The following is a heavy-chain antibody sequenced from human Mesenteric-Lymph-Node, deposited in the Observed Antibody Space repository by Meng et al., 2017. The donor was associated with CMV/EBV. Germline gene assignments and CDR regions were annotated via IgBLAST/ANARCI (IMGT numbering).Heavy chain of an antibody. CDR2: ISANSRAT. CDR1: GFTFNTYD. Sequence: GSLKISCAASGFTFNTYDMSWVRQAPGRGLEWVSVISANSRATYYADSVKGRFTISRDNSKNTLFLDMNSLRVEDTALYYCAKGAWLDDWGQGTVVTVSS. CDR3: AKGAWLDD. V-gene: IGHV3-23*01. J-gene: IGHJ5*02.